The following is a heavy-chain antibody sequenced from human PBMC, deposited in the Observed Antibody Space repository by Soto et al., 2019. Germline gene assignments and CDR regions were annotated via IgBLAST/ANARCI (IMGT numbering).Heavy chain of an antibody. CDR3: ARAEYSSSWNVPHAYYYYGMDV. V-gene: IGHV4-59*01. CDR1: GGSISSYY. D-gene: IGHD6-6*01. Sequence: PSETLSLTCTVSGGSISSYYWSWIRQPPGKGLEWIGYIYYSGSTNYNPSLKSRVTISVDTSKNQFSLKLSSVTAADTAAYYCARAEYSSSWNVPHAYYYYGMDVWGQGTTVTVSS. CDR2: IYYSGST. J-gene: IGHJ6*02.